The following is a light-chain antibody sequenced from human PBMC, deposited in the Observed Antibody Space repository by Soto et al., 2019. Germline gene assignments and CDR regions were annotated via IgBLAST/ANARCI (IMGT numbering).Light chain of an antibody. J-gene: IGKJ5*01. Sequence: DIQMTQSPSTLSASVGDRVTITCRASQSISTWLAWYQQKPGKAPKLLIYKASSLQSGVPSRFSGSGSGTEFTLTISSLQSEDFAVYYCQQYNNWRITFGQGTRLEIK. CDR3: QQYNNWRIT. CDR2: KAS. CDR1: QSISTW. V-gene: IGKV1-5*03.